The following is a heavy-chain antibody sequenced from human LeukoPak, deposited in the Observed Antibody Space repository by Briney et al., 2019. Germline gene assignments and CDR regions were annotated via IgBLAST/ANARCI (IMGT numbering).Heavy chain of an antibody. V-gene: IGHV4-59*01. CDR2: IYYSGST. Sequence: SESLSVTRIDSLGSIFSYYWSCIRQPPGRGVEWVGYIYYSGSTNYNHSLKSRVTISVDKSKNQFSLKLSSVTAADTAVYYCAAVDTAMVIDYWGQGTLVTVSS. CDR3: AAVDTAMVIDY. D-gene: IGHD5-18*01. CDR1: LGSIFSYY. J-gene: IGHJ4*02.